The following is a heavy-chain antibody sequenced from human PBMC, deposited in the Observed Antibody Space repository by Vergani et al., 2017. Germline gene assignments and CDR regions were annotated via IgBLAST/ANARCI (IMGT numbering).Heavy chain of an antibody. CDR2: IIPIFGTA. V-gene: IGHV1-69*12. J-gene: IGHJ6*03. CDR1: GGTFSSYA. Sequence: QVQLVQSGAEVKKPGSSVKVSCKASGGTFSSYAISWVRQAPGQGLEWMGGIIPIFGTANYAQKFQGRVTITADESTSTAYMELSSLRSEDTAVYYCASRGGYYGSGSYYNGYYYYMDVWGKGTTVTVSS. CDR3: ASRGGYYGSGSYYNGYYYYMDV. D-gene: IGHD3-10*01.